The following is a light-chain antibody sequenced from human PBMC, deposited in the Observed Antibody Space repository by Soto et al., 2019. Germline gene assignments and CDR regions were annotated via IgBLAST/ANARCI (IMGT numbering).Light chain of an antibody. CDR3: QQYNDWPLT. CDR2: GAS. Sequence: EIVMTQSPATLSVSPGERVSLSCRASQSVSSNLAWYQQKPGQAPRLFIYGASTRATGFPARFSGSGSGTEFTLTISSLQSEDFAVYYCQQYNDWPLTFGGGTKVEIK. V-gene: IGKV3-15*01. J-gene: IGKJ4*01. CDR1: QSVSSN.